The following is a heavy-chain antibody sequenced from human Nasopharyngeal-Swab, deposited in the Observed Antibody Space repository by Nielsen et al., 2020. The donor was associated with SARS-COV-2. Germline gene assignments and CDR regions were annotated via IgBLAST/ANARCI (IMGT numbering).Heavy chain of an antibody. CDR1: GGSFSSYY. D-gene: IGHD3-3*01. V-gene: IGHV4-34*01. Sequence: SETLSLTCAVYGGSFSSYYWSWIRQPPGKGLEWIGEIHHSGSTDHNPSLKSRVTISVDTSKNQFSLKLSSVTAADTAVFYCARGPVRYDFWSGYYCGFDYWGQGTLVTVSS. CDR3: ARGPVRYDFWSGYYCGFDY. J-gene: IGHJ4*02. CDR2: IHHSGST.